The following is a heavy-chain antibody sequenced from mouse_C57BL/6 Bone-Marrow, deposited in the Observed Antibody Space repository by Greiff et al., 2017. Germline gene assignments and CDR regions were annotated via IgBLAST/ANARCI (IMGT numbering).Heavy chain of an antibody. D-gene: IGHD1-1*01. CDR1: GYTFTSYW. J-gene: IGHJ2*01. CDR2: IYPSDSET. Sequence: QVQLQQPGAELVRPGSSVKLSCKASGYTFTSYWMDWVKQRPGQGLEWIGNIYPSDSETHYNQKFKYKATLTVDKSSSTAYMQLSSLTSEDSAVYYCARRIFTTVVAGDYWGQGTTLTVSS. CDR3: ARRIFTTVVAGDY. V-gene: IGHV1-61*01.